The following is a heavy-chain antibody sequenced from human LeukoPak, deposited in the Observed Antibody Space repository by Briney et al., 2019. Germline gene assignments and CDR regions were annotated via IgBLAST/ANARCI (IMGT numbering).Heavy chain of an antibody. D-gene: IGHD3-3*01. V-gene: IGHV3-9*01. J-gene: IGHJ4*02. CDR3: ARGGIRYYDFWSGYSFDY. CDR2: ISWNSKDI. CDR1: GFIFDDYA. Sequence: GGSLRLSCAASGFIFDDYAMHWVRQAPGKGLEWVSGISWNSKDIGYVDSVKGRFTISRDNAKNSLYLQMNSLRAEDTAVYYCARGGIRYYDFWSGYSFDYWGQGTLVTVSS.